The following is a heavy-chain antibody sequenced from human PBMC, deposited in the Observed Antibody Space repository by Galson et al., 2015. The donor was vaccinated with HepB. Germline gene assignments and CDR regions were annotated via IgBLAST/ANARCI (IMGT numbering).Heavy chain of an antibody. D-gene: IGHD6-13*01. CDR1: GFTFSGSA. Sequence: SGFTFSGSAMHWVRQASGRGLEWVGRIGSKANSYATAYAASVKGRFTISRDDSKNTAYMQMNSLETEDTAVYYCTRLGDLSGYSSLWGQGTLVTVSS. CDR3: TRLGDLSGYSSL. CDR2: IGSKANSYAT. V-gene: IGHV3-73*01. J-gene: IGHJ4*02.